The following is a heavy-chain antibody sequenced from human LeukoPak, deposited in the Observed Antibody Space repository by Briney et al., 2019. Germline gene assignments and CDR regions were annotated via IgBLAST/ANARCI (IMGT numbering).Heavy chain of an antibody. CDR2: IIPIFGTA. Sequence: SVKVSCKASGGTFCSYAISWVRQAPGQGLEWVGRIIPIFGTANYAQKFQGRVTITTDESTSTAYMELSSLRSEDTAEYYCASNYDSSGYYYRTWGQGTLVTVSS. CDR1: GGTFCSYA. V-gene: IGHV1-69*05. CDR3: ASNYDSSGYYYRT. J-gene: IGHJ5*02. D-gene: IGHD3-22*01.